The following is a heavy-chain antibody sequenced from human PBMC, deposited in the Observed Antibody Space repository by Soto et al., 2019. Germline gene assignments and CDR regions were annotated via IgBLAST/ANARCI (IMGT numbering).Heavy chain of an antibody. D-gene: IGHD3-10*01. J-gene: IGHJ6*03. V-gene: IGHV1-2*04. Sequence: ASVKVSCKASGYTFTGYDMHWVRQAPGQGLEWMGWINPNSGGTNYAQKFQGWVTMTRDTSISTAYMELSRLRSDDTAVYYCARGSWGYYYYMVVWGKGTTVTVSS. CDR3: ARGSWGYYYYMVV. CDR2: INPNSGGT. CDR1: GYTFTGYD.